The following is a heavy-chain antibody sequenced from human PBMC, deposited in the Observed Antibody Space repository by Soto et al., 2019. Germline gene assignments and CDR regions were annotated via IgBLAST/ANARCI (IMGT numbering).Heavy chain of an antibody. CDR2: IYYSGST. J-gene: IGHJ5*02. CDR1: GGSISSSSYY. V-gene: IGHV4-39*01. Sequence: LSETLSLTCTVSGGSISSSSYYWGWIRQPPGKGLEWIGSIYYSGSTYYNPSLKSRVTISVDTSKNQFSLKLSSVTAADTAVYYCARPQGYCSGGSCATDNWFDPWGQGTLVTVSS. D-gene: IGHD2-15*01. CDR3: ARPQGYCSGGSCATDNWFDP.